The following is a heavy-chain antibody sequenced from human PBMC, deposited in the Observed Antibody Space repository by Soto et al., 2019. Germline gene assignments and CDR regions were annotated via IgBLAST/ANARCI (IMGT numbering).Heavy chain of an antibody. V-gene: IGHV5-51*01. CDR2: IYPGDSDI. J-gene: IGHJ6*02. CDR3: ARQLPCGCNSYYGMEV. CDR1: GYSFTSYW. D-gene: IGHD2-2*01. Sequence: LGESLKISCKGSGYSFTSYWISWVRKMPGKGLEWKGIIYPGDSDIRYSPSFQGQVTISADKSISTAYLQGSGLKASDTAIYYCARQLPCGCNSYYGMEVWGQGTTVTVSS.